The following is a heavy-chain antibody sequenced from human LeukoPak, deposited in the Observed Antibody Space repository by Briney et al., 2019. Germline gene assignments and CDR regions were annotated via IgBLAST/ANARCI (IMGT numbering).Heavy chain of an antibody. CDR3: ARAVSEAFDI. CDR1: GGSISSSSYY. CDR2: IYYSGST. Sequence: PSETLSLTCTVSGGSISSSSYYWGWIRQPPGKGLEWIGSIYYSGSTYYDPSLKSRVTISVDTSKNQFSLKLSSVTAADTAVYYCARAVSEAFDIWGQGTMLTVSS. V-gene: IGHV4-39*07. J-gene: IGHJ3*02. D-gene: IGHD3-10*01.